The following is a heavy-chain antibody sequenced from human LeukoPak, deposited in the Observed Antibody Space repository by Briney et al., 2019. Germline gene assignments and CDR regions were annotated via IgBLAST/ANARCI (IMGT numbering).Heavy chain of an antibody. J-gene: IGHJ6*04. Sequence: SETLSLTCAVYGGSFSGYYWSWIRQPPGKGLEWIGEINHSVSTNYNPSLKSRVTISVDTSKNQFSLKLSSVTAADTAVYYCARGSPSYGSGNQYYYYGMDVWGKGATVSVSS. CDR1: GGSFSGYY. D-gene: IGHD3-10*01. V-gene: IGHV4-34*01. CDR2: INHSVST. CDR3: ARGSPSYGSGNQYYYYGMDV.